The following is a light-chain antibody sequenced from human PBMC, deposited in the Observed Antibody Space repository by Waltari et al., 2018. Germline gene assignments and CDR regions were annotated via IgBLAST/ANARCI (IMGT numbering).Light chain of an antibody. V-gene: IGKV3-20*01. CDR1: QSVSRA. J-gene: IGKJ1*01. CDR3: QHYVRLPAT. CDR2: GAS. Sequence: EIVLTQSPGSLSSSPGERVTLSCRASQSVSRALPWYQQKPGQAPRLLIFGASNRANGIPDRFSGSGSETDFSLTISRLEPEDFAVYYCQHYVRLPATFGRGTKVEIK.